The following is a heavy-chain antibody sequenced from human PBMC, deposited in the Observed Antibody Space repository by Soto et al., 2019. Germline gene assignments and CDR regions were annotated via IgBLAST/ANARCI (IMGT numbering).Heavy chain of an antibody. CDR1: GFTFRAYA. Sequence: EVQLLESGGGLVQPGGSLRLSCAASGFTFRAYAMSWVRQAPGKGLEWVSAINGGGTTPHYADSVKGRFTMSRDNSKNTLHLQMNILRAEDTAVYFCAKVFMYGSGYYDDFDYWGPGTLVTVSS. CDR2: INGGGTTP. J-gene: IGHJ4*02. D-gene: IGHD3-22*01. V-gene: IGHV3-23*01. CDR3: AKVFMYGSGYYDDFDY.